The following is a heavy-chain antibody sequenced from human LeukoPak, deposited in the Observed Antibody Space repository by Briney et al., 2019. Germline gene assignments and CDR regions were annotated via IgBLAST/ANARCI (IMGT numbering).Heavy chain of an antibody. CDR1: GLTFSSYA. Sequence: GGSLRLSCAASGLTFSSYAMSWVRQAPGKGLEWVSGISGSDGSTYYAGSVKGRFTISRDDSKNTLFLQLTSLRAEDTAVYYCAKASSPLGYFDYWGQGILVTVSS. V-gene: IGHV3-23*01. CDR2: ISGSDGST. CDR3: AKASSPLGYFDY. J-gene: IGHJ4*02. D-gene: IGHD6-13*01.